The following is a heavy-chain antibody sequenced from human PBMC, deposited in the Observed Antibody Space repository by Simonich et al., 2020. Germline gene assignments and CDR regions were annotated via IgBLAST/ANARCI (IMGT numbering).Heavy chain of an antibody. CDR2: SRSKANRYAT. V-gene: IGHV3-73*02. CDR3: TPGDY. J-gene: IGHJ4*02. Sequence: VQLVESGGGVVQPGGSLKLSCAASGFTFSGSAMHWVRQASGKGLEGVGSSRSKANRYATAYAASVKGRFTISRDDSKNTAYLQMNSLKTEDTAVYYCTPGDYWGQGTLVTVSS. CDR1: GFTFSGSA.